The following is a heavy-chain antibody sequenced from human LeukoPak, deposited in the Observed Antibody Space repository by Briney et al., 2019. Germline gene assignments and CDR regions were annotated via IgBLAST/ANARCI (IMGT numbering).Heavy chain of an antibody. Sequence: GGSLRLSCAAPGFTFSSYWMSWVRQAPGKGLEWVANIKQDGSEKYYVDSVKGRFTISRDNAKNSLYLQMNSLRAEDTAVYYCARGSSWYYFDYWGQGTLVTVSS. CDR3: ARGSSWYYFDY. J-gene: IGHJ4*02. CDR1: GFTFSSYW. V-gene: IGHV3-7*04. CDR2: IKQDGSEK. D-gene: IGHD6-13*01.